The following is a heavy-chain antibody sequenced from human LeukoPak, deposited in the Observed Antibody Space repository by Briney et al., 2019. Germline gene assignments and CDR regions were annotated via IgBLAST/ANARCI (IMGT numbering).Heavy chain of an antibody. CDR2: IHYSGNT. D-gene: IGHD6-13*01. J-gene: IGHJ4*02. Sequence: SETLSLTCTVSGGSISSSSLYWGWNRQPPGKGLEWIRSIHYSGNTYYNPSLKSRVTISVDTSESQFSLKLTSVTAADTAVYYCDSSWMFSVQYLNAIDYWGQGILVTVSS. CDR3: DSSWMFSVQYLNAIDY. CDR1: GGSISSSSLY. V-gene: IGHV4-39*01.